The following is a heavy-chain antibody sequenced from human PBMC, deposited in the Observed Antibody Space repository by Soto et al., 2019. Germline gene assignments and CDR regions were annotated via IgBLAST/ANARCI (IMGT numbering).Heavy chain of an antibody. CDR3: ATERGSTYGYFDH. CDR2: LSNSGST. CDR1: GGSVTSDEDY. D-gene: IGHD5-18*01. Sequence: PSETLSLTCTVSGGSVTSDEDYWTWIRQSPGKGLAWIGYLSNSGSTGYNPSLKTRLSMSVDRSKNQFTLRLPSVTAADTAMYFCATERGSTYGYFDHWGQGTQVTVSS. V-gene: IGHV4-30-4*01. J-gene: IGHJ4*02.